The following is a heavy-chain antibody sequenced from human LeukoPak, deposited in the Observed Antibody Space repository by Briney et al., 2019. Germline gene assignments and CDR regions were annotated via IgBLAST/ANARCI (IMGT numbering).Heavy chain of an antibody. Sequence: PSETLSLTCAVYGGSFSGYYWSWIRQPPGKGLEWIGEINHSGSTNYNPSLKSRVTISVDTSKNQFSLKLSSVTAADTAVYYCARAEKVERATLTFNWVRPERRYYSGLDVWGQGSAVIVSS. J-gene: IGHJ6*02. D-gene: IGHD1-14*01. CDR2: INHSGST. CDR1: GGSFSGYY. CDR3: ARAEKVERATLTFNWVRPERRYYSGLDV. V-gene: IGHV4-34*01.